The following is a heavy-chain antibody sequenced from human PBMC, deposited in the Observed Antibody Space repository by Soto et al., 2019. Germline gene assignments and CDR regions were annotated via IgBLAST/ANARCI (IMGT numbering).Heavy chain of an antibody. CDR3: ARAIGPTLFDY. CDR2: IGTTGDT. J-gene: IGHJ4*02. CDR1: GFTFSSYD. V-gene: IGHV3-13*04. D-gene: IGHD3-22*01. Sequence: GGSLRLSCSASGFTFSSYDMHWVRQGTGKGLEWVSAIGTTGDTYYAGSVKGRFTISRENAKNSLYLQMNSLRAGDTAIYFCARAIGPTLFDYWGQGTLVTVS.